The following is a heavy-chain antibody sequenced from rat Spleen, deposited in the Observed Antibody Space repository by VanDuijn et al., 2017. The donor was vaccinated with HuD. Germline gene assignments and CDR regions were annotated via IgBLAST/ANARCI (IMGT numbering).Heavy chain of an antibody. CDR2: ISSGGST. V-gene: IGHV2S8*01. Sequence: QVQLKESGPGLVQPSQTLSLTCTVSGFSLTSYGVSWVRQPPGKGLEWIAAISSGGSTYYNSVLKSRLSISRDTSKSQVFLKMNSLQTEDTAMYFCARRDSGWDYWGQGVMVTVSS. CDR1: GFSLTSYG. J-gene: IGHJ2*01. CDR3: ARRDSGWDY. D-gene: IGHD4-3*01.